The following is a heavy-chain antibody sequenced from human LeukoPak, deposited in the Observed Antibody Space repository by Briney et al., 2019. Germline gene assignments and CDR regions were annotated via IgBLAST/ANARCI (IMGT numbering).Heavy chain of an antibody. D-gene: IGHD6-19*01. CDR1: GFTFSSYS. Sequence: PGGSLRLSCAASGFTFSSYSMNWVRQAPGKGLEWVSSISSSSSYIYYADSVKGRFTISRDNAKNSLYLQMNSLRAEDTAVYYCARDGVAVDPFDYWGQGTLVTVSS. V-gene: IGHV3-21*01. CDR2: ISSSSSYI. CDR3: ARDGVAVDPFDY. J-gene: IGHJ4*02.